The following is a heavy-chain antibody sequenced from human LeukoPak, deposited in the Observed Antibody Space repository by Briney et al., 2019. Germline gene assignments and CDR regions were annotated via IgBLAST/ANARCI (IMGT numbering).Heavy chain of an antibody. J-gene: IGHJ1*01. Sequence: GASVKVSCKASGYTFTGYYIHWVRQAPGQGLEWMGWINPNSGGTNYIQKFQGRVTMTRDTSISTAYMDLSRLRSDDTAVYYCARSTTPNQNEYFEHWGQGTLVTVSS. CDR2: INPNSGGT. V-gene: IGHV1-2*02. D-gene: IGHD2/OR15-2a*01. CDR3: ARSTTPNQNEYFEH. CDR1: GYTFTGYY.